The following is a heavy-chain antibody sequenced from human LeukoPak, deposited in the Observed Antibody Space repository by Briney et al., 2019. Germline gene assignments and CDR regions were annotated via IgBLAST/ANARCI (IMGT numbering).Heavy chain of an antibody. J-gene: IGHJ3*02. CDR2: VYTSGST. V-gene: IGHV4-4*07. CDR1: GVPISSDY. D-gene: IGHD3-10*01. CDR3: ARDHDGEDSGNAFDI. Sequence: SETLSLTCTVSGVPISSDYWNWIRQPAGKGLEWIGRVYTSGSTNYNPSLKSRVTMSVDTSKNEISLTLTSMTAADTAVYYCARDHDGEDSGNAFDIWGHGTMVTVSS.